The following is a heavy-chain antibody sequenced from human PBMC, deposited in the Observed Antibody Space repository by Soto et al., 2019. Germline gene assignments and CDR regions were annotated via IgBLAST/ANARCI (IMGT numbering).Heavy chain of an antibody. J-gene: IGHJ4*02. D-gene: IGHD6-6*01. CDR3: ARSLVVAAHFDY. CDR1: GYTFTGYY. Sequence: GASVKVSCKASGYTFTGYYMHWVRQAPGQGLEWMGWINPNSGGTNYAQKFQGRVTMTRDTPISTAYMELSRLRSDDTAVYYCARSLVVAAHFDYWGQGTLVTVSS. V-gene: IGHV1-2*02. CDR2: INPNSGGT.